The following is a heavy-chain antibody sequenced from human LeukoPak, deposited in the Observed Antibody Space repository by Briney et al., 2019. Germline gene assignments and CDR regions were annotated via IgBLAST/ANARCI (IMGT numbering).Heavy chain of an antibody. CDR1: GFILSSFG. CDR2: IRLDESKK. CDR3: AKDRESRELYSGTYYSYYYMDV. J-gene: IGHJ6*03. D-gene: IGHD1-26*01. Sequence: GGSLRLSCAASGFILSSFGMHWVRQAPGKGLEWVAFIRLDESKKYYRDSVEGRFTISRDNSKNTLYLQMNSLRPEDTAVYYCAKDRESRELYSGTYYSYYYMDVWGKGTTVTVSS. V-gene: IGHV3-30*02.